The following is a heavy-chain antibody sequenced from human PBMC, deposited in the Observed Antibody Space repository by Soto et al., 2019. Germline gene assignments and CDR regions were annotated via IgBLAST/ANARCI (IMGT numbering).Heavy chain of an antibody. CDR3: ARGWIRSIDYGSGSRPANGMDV. CDR2: IGTAGDT. Sequence: PGGSLRLSCAPSGFTFSSYDMHWVRQATGKGLEWVSAIGTAGDTYYPGSVKGRFTISRENAKSSLYLQMNSLRAGDTAVYYCARGWIRSIDYGSGSRPANGMDVWGQGTTGTVS. D-gene: IGHD3-10*01. V-gene: IGHV3-13*01. CDR1: GFTFSSYD. J-gene: IGHJ6*02.